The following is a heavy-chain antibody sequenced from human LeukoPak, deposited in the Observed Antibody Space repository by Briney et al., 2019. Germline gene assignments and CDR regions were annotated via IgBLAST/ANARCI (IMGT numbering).Heavy chain of an antibody. CDR1: GYSISSGYY. Sequence: SETLSLTCTVSGYSISSGYYWGWIRQPPGKGLEWIGSIYHSGSTYYNPSLKSRVTISVDTSKNQFSLKLSSVTAADTAVYYCARGSGSYFWRWSQGTLVTVSS. J-gene: IGHJ4*02. D-gene: IGHD1-26*01. V-gene: IGHV4-38-2*02. CDR3: ARGSGSYFWR. CDR2: IYHSGST.